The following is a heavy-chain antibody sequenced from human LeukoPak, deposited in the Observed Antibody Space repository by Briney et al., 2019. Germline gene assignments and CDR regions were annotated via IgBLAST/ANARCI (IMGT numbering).Heavy chain of an antibody. Sequence: PSETLSLTCAVYGGSFSGYYWSWIRQPPGKGLEWIGEINHSGSTNYNPSLKSRVTISVDTSKNQFSLKLRSVTAADTSVYYCARVPGGALNWFDPWGQGTLVTVSS. V-gene: IGHV4-34*01. CDR1: GGSFSGYY. J-gene: IGHJ5*02. CDR2: INHSGST. D-gene: IGHD1-1*01. CDR3: ARVPGGALNWFDP.